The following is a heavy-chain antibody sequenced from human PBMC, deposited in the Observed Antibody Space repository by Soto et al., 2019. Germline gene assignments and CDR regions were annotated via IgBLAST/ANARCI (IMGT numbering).Heavy chain of an antibody. D-gene: IGHD3-9*01. CDR2: ISYDGSNK. J-gene: IGHJ6*02. Sequence: GGSLRLSCAASGFTFSSYAMHWVRQAPGKGLEWVAVISYDGSNKYYADSVKGRFTISRDNSKNTLYLQMNSLRAEDTAVYYCARDGGNYDILTGYYPHGYGMDVWGQGTTVTVSS. V-gene: IGHV3-30-3*01. CDR1: GFTFSSYA. CDR3: ARDGGNYDILTGYYPHGYGMDV.